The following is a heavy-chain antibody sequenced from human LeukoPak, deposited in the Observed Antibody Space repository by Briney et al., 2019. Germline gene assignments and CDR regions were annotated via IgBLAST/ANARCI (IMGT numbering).Heavy chain of an antibody. V-gene: IGHV1-2*02. J-gene: IGHJ4*02. D-gene: IGHD1-26*01. CDR2: INPNSGGT. Sequence: ASVKVSCKASGYTLTDYYMHWVRQAPGQGLEWMGWINPNSGGTNYAQKFQGRVTMTRDTSISTAYMELSRLRSDDTAVYYCARLSGSYPYYFDYWGQGTLVTVSS. CDR3: ARLSGSYPYYFDY. CDR1: GYTLTDYY.